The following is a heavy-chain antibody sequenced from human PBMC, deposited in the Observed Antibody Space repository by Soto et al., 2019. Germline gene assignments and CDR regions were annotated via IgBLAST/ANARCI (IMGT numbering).Heavy chain of an antibody. CDR2: ISAYNGNT. Sequence: QVQRVQSGAEVKKPGASVKVSCKASGYTFTSYGISWVRQAPGQGLEWMGWISAYNGNTNYAQKLQGRVTMTTDTSTSTAYMELRSLRTDDTAVYYCASPDIAARHDGSAFDIWGQGTMVTVSS. V-gene: IGHV1-18*04. CDR3: ASPDIAARHDGSAFDI. D-gene: IGHD6-6*01. J-gene: IGHJ3*02. CDR1: GYTFTSYG.